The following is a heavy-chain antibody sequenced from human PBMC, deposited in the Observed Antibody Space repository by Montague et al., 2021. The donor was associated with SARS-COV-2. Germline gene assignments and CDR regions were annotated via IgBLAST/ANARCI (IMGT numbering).Heavy chain of an antibody. CDR2: TYYRSKWYY. CDR1: GDSVSSNTAA. J-gene: IGHJ4*02. V-gene: IGHV6-1*01. D-gene: IGHD6-13*01. Sequence: CAISGDSVSSNTAAWSWIRQSPSRGLEFLGRTYYRSKWYYDYAXXXKXGRTISPDTSKNQFSLQLSSVTPEDRAVYYCARDPRYSLSWSFDYWGQGTLVTVSS. CDR3: ARDPRYSLSWSFDY.